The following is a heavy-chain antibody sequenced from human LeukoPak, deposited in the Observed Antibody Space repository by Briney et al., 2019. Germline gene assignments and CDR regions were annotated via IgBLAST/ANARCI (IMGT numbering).Heavy chain of an antibody. J-gene: IGHJ6*03. CDR2: IKQDGSEK. CDR3: ARARYCSSFSCYMDV. CDR1: RFTFSSYS. Sequence: GGSLRLSCAASRFTFSSYSMNWVRQAPGKGLERVANIKQDGSEKYYVDSVKGRFTISRDNAKNSLYLQMNSLRAEDTAVYYCARARYCSSFSCYMDVWGKGTTTVSS. V-gene: IGHV3-7*01. D-gene: IGHD2-15*01.